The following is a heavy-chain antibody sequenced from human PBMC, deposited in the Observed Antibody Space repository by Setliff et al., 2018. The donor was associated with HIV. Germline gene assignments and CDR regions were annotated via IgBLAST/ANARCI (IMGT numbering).Heavy chain of an antibody. V-gene: IGHV3-21*01. D-gene: IGHD3-9*01. CDR1: GFTFSSYS. Sequence: PGGSLRLSCAASGFTFSSYSMNWVRQAPGKGLEWVSSISSESSYIYYADSVKGRFTVSRDNARNSLYLQMNSLRAEDTAVYYCAKHELRYFDWLLYPAYYYYGMDVWGQGTTVTVSS. CDR2: ISSESSYI. CDR3: AKHELRYFDWLLYPAYYYYGMDV. J-gene: IGHJ6*02.